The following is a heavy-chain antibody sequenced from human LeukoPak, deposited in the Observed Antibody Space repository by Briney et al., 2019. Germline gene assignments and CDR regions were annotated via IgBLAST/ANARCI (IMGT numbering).Heavy chain of an antibody. CDR1: GATFSNVA. Sequence: GASVTLSCTSSGATFSNVAITWVRQSPGQRLEWVGRIIPILGIVNYAQKFQGRLTITADKSTSTAYMELSTLRSDDTAVFFCARWTSEKALDYWGQGTLVTVSS. J-gene: IGHJ4*02. CDR3: ARWTSEKALDY. V-gene: IGHV1-69*10. D-gene: IGHD3/OR15-3a*01. CDR2: IIPILGIV.